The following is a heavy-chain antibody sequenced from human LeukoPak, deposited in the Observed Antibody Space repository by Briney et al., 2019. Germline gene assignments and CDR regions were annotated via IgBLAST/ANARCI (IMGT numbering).Heavy chain of an antibody. J-gene: IGHJ4*02. CDR1: GDSVSSKNVG. Sequence: SQTLSLTCAISGDSVSSKNVGWNWIRQSPSRGLEWLGKTYYRSQWGTDYAVSVNSRITINPDTSKNQFSLQLNSVTPEDTAVYYCARDPRISSACYFDYWGQGTLVTVSS. V-gene: IGHV6-1*01. CDR3: ARDPRISSACYFDY. D-gene: IGHD6-25*01. CDR2: TYYRSQWGT.